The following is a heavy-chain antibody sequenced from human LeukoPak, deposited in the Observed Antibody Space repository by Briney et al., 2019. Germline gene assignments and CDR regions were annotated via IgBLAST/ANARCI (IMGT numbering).Heavy chain of an antibody. Sequence: SETLSLTCTVSGGSISSYYWSWIRQPAGKGLEWIWRIYTSGSTNYNPSLKSRVTMSVDTSKNQFSLKLSSVTAADTAVYYCARRSIAAANTYYYYYMDVWGKGTTVTISS. CDR3: ARRSIAAANTYYYYYMDV. J-gene: IGHJ6*03. CDR1: GGSISSYY. CDR2: IYTSGST. D-gene: IGHD6-13*01. V-gene: IGHV4-4*07.